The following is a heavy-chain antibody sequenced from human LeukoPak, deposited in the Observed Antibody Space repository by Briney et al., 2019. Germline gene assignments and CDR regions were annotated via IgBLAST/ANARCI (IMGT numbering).Heavy chain of an antibody. Sequence: GGSLRLSCVGSGFIFGSYGMHWVRQAPGKGLEWVAFIRHDGSKKYYADSVKGRFTISRDNAKNSLYLQMNSLRAEDTAVYYCARGGSSSWYVWGQGTLVTVSS. CDR1: GFIFGSYG. CDR3: ARGGSSSWYV. J-gene: IGHJ4*02. D-gene: IGHD2-2*01. CDR2: IRHDGSKK. V-gene: IGHV3-30*02.